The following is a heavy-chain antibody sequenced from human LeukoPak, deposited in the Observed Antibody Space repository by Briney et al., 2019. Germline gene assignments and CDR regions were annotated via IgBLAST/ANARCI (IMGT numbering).Heavy chain of an antibody. Sequence: KPGGSLRLSCAASGFTFSDYYMSWIRQAPGKGLEWVSYISSSSSYTNYADSVKGRFTISRDNAKNSPYLQMNSLRAEDTAVYYCARDLRYFDYWGQGTLVTVSS. CDR2: ISSSSSYT. V-gene: IGHV3-11*05. D-gene: IGHD3-16*01. J-gene: IGHJ4*02. CDR3: ARDLRYFDY. CDR1: GFTFSDYY.